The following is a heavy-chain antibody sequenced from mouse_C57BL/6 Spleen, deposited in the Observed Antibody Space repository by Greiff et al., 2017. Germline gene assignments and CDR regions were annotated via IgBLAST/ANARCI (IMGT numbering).Heavy chain of an antibody. V-gene: IGHV1-53*01. CDR1: GYTFTSYW. Sequence: QVQLQQSGTELVKPGASVKLSCKASGYTFTSYWMHWVKQRPGQGLEWLGNINPSNGGTNYNETFKSKATLTVDKSSSTAYMQLSSLTSEDSAVYYCARAADFDYSVQGTTLTVSS. CDR3: ARAADFDY. CDR2: INPSNGGT. J-gene: IGHJ2*01. D-gene: IGHD3-3*01.